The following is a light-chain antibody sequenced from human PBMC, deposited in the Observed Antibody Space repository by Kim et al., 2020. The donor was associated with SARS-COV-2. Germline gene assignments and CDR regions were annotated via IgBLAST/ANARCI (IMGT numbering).Light chain of an antibody. CDR1: QSVRSSY. Sequence: EIVLTQSPGTLSLSPEERATLSCRASQSVRSSYFAWYQQKPGQAPRLLIYASSSRATGIPDRFSGSGSATDFTLTISRLEPEDFAVYYWQQYASSPWTFGQGTKVDIK. V-gene: IGKV3-20*01. CDR3: QQYASSPWT. J-gene: IGKJ1*01. CDR2: ASS.